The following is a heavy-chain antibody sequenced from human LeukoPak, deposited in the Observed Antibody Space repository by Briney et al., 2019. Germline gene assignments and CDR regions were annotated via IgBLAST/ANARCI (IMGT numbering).Heavy chain of an antibody. CDR3: ASDRIWFGESTNEY. J-gene: IGHJ4*02. CDR1: GYSISSGYY. D-gene: IGHD3-10*01. CDR2: IYHSGNT. Sequence: SETLSLTCTVSGYSISSGYYWGWIRQSPGKGLEWIGSIYHSGNTYYNPSLKNRVTISVDTSKNQFSLKLSSVTAADTAVYYCASDRIWFGESTNEYWGQGTLVTVSS. V-gene: IGHV4-38-2*02.